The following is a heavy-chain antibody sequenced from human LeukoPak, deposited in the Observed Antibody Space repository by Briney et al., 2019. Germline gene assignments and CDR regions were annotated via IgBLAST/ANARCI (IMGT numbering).Heavy chain of an antibody. CDR1: GFTFSDYG. J-gene: IGHJ4*02. CDR3: TTYSGFFDY. Sequence: GRSLRLSCTASGFTFSDYGMHWVRQAPGKGLEWVAIIWYDGYNKYYADSVRGRFTISRDNSKNTLYLQMNNLRAEDTAVYYCTTYSGFFDYWGQGTLVTVSS. D-gene: IGHD1-26*01. CDR2: IWYDGYNK. V-gene: IGHV3-33*01.